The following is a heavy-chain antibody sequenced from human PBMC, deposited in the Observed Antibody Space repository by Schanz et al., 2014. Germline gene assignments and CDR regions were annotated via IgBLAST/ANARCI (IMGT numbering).Heavy chain of an antibody. CDR1: GFTFSRYA. CDR2: VSGSGGST. CDR3: SKGMGYCSGGTFYECYYYGLDV. J-gene: IGHJ6*02. Sequence: EVQLLESGGGLVQPGGSLRLSCAASGFTFSRYAMSWVRQAPGKGLEWVSAVSGSGGSTYYADSVKGRFTISRDNSENTLYLQMNSLSADDAAVFYCSKGMGYCSGGTFYECYYYGLDVWGQGTTVTVSS. V-gene: IGHV3-23*01. D-gene: IGHD2-15*01.